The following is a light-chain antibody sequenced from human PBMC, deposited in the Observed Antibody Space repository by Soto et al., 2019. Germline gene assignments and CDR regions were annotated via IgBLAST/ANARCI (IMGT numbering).Light chain of an antibody. CDR1: QSVRRD. J-gene: IGKJ5*01. Sequence: EVVLTQSPATLSLSPGERATLSCRASQSVRRDLAWYQQKPGQAPRLLIYDASNRATGIPVRFSGSESGTDFTLTISSLEPEDFAVYFCQQRSDWPRITFGQGTRLEIK. CDR3: QQRSDWPRIT. CDR2: DAS. V-gene: IGKV3-11*01.